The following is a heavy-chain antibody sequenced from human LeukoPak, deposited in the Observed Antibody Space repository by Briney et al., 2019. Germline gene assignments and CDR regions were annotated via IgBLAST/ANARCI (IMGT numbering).Heavy chain of an antibody. CDR3: ARVLVKYCSGGSCYSALGY. CDR1: GYTFIGYY. Sequence: ASVKVSCKSSGYTFIGYYMHWVRQAPGQGLEWMGWINPNSGGTNYAQKFQGRVTMTRDTSISTAYMELSRLRSDDTAVYYCARVLVKYCSGGSCYSALGYRGQGTLVTVSS. D-gene: IGHD2-15*01. V-gene: IGHV1-2*02. CDR2: INPNSGGT. J-gene: IGHJ4*02.